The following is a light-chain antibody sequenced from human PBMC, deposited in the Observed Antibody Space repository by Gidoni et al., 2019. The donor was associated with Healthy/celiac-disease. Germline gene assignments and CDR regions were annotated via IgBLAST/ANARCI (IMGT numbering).Light chain of an antibody. CDR3: QQYGSSRRT. Sequence: IVLTQPPGTLSLSPGERATLSRSASQSVSSSHVAWYQQKPGQAPRLLIYGATSRATGIPDGFSGSGSGTDFTLTISRLEPEDFAVYYCQQYGSSRRTFGQGTKVEIK. V-gene: IGKV3-20*01. CDR1: QSVSSSH. J-gene: IGKJ1*01. CDR2: GAT.